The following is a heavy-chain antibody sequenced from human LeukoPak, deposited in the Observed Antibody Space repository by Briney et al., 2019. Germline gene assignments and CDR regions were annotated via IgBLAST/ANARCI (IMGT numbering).Heavy chain of an antibody. CDR2: IDTSSSIT. Sequence: PGGSLRLSCAASGFTFSSYNMNWVRQAPGKGLEWVSYIDTSSSITYYADSVKGRFTISRDNAKNSMYLQMNSLRAEDTAIYYCAIHLCGNCPDYWGQGPRVPVSS. CDR3: AIHLCGNCPDY. CDR1: GFTFSSYN. D-gene: IGHD4-23*01. J-gene: IGHJ4*01. V-gene: IGHV3-48*01.